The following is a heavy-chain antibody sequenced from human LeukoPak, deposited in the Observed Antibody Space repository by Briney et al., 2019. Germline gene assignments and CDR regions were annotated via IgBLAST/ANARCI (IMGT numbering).Heavy chain of an antibody. D-gene: IGHD4-17*01. CDR3: ARSRGSYYGDAIDY. CDR2: ISSSSSFI. Sequence: GGSLRLSCAASGFTFSSYSMNWVRQAPGKGLEWVSSISSSSSFIYYADSVKGRFTISRDNAKNSLYLQMNSLRAEDTAVYYCARSRGSYYGDAIDYWGQGTLVTVSS. CDR1: GFTFSSYS. V-gene: IGHV3-21*01. J-gene: IGHJ4*02.